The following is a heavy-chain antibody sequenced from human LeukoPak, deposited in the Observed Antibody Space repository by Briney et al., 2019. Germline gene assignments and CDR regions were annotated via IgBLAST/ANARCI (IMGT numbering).Heavy chain of an antibody. J-gene: IGHJ4*02. CDR1: TGSFSGYS. D-gene: IGHD3-22*01. V-gene: IGHV4-59*10. CDR2: IHTSGST. CDR3: ARDRYYYDSSARYFDY. Sequence: SETLSLTCAVYTGSFSGYSWTWIRQSPGKGLEWIGRIHTSGSTNYSPSLKSRVTMSVDTSKNQFSLKLSSVTAADTAVYYCARDRYYYDSSARYFDYWGQGTLVTVSS.